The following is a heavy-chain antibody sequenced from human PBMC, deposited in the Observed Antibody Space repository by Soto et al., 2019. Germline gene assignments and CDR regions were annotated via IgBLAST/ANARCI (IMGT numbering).Heavy chain of an antibody. J-gene: IGHJ4*02. CDR3: ARAILVGATRFDY. Sequence: SVKVSCKASGYTFTGYYMHWLRQAPGQGLEWMGWINPNSGGTNYAQKFQGWVTMTRDTSISTAYMELSRLRSDDTAVYYCARAILVGATRFDYWGQGTLVTVSS. V-gene: IGHV1-2*04. D-gene: IGHD1-26*01. CDR1: GYTFTGYY. CDR2: INPNSGGT.